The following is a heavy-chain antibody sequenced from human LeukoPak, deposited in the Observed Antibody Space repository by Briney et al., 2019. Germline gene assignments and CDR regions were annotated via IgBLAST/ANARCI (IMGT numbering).Heavy chain of an antibody. D-gene: IGHD3-22*01. V-gene: IGHV3-23*01. J-gene: IGHJ4*02. CDR2: ISGSGGST. Sequence: PGGSLRLSCAASGFTFSSYAMSWVRQAPRKGLQWVSAISGSGGSTYYADSVKDRFTISRDNSKNTLYLQMNSLGAEDTAVYYCAKDEVRPHSGYSSFDYWGQGTLVTVSS. CDR1: GFTFSSYA. CDR3: AKDEVRPHSGYSSFDY.